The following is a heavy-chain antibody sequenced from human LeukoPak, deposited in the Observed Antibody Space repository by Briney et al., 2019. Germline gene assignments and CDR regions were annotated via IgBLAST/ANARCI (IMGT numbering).Heavy chain of an antibody. D-gene: IGHD3-10*01. CDR1: GFTFSSYA. Sequence: PGGSLRLSCAASGFTFSSYAMNWVRQAPGKGLEWVAVISYDGSNKYYADSVKGRFTISRDNSKNTLYLQMNSLRAEDTAVYYCARQRGITMVRGVIMFWGQGTLVTVSS. V-gene: IGHV3-30-3*01. J-gene: IGHJ4*02. CDR2: ISYDGSNK. CDR3: ARQRGITMVRGVIMF.